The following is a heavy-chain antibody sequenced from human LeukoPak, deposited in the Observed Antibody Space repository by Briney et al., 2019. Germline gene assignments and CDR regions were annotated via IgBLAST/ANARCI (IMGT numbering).Heavy chain of an antibody. CDR2: IYYTGYT. Sequence: PSETLSLTCTVFGDSITNSYWTWIRLPPGKGLEWIAYIYYTGYTNYNPSLKSRVSISVDTSKNQLSLKLFSVTAADTAVYYCARAPIGSVDYWGPGAQVTVSS. CDR3: ARAPIGSVDY. J-gene: IGHJ4*02. V-gene: IGHV4-59*01. CDR1: GDSITNSY. D-gene: IGHD1-1*01.